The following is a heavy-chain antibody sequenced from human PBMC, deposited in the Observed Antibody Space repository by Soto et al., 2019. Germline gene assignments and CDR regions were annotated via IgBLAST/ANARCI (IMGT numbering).Heavy chain of an antibody. CDR1: GGSIRISSYY. V-gene: IGHV4-39*01. Sequence: SETLSLTCTVSGGSIRISSYYWGWIRQPPGKGLEWIGSISYSGSTYYNPSLKSRVTISVDTSKNQFSLKLTSVTAADTAVYYCGGVPDAWGKGALVTVSS. J-gene: IGHJ5*02. CDR3: GGVPDA. CDR2: ISYSGST.